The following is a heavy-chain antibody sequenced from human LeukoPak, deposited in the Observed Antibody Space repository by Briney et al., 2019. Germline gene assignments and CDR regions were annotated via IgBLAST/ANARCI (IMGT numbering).Heavy chain of an antibody. J-gene: IGHJ6*02. CDR1: GFTFSSYS. Sequence: GGSLRLSCAASGFTFSSYSMNWVRQAPGKGLEWVSYISSSSSTIYCADSVKGRFTISRDNARNSLYLQMNSLRAEDTAVYYCAREISGMDVWGQGTTVTVSS. V-gene: IGHV3-48*01. CDR2: ISSSSSTI. CDR3: AREISGMDV.